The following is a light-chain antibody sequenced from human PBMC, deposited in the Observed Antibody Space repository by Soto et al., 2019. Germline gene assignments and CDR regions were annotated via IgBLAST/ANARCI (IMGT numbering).Light chain of an antibody. CDR2: KAA. J-gene: IGKJ1*01. CDR3: QQYNSYSPT. V-gene: IGKV1-5*03. CDR1: QSISVW. Sequence: DIQMTQSPSTLSASLGDRVTITCRASQSISVWLAWYQQKAGKAPNLLIYKAARLESGGPSRFSGSGSETEFTLTISGLQPGDSATYDCQQYNSYSPTFGQGTKVEVK.